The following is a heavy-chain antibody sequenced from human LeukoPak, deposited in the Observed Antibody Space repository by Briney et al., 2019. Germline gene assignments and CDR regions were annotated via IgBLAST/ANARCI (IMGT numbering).Heavy chain of an antibody. CDR3: VKERLRYFDWLAYYFDY. CDR2: ISYDGSNK. V-gene: IGHV3-30*18. Sequence: GGSLRLSCAASGFTFSSYGMHWVRQAPGKGLEWVAVISYDGSNKYYADSVKGRFTISRDNSKNTLYLQMNSLRAEDTAVYYCVKERLRYFDWLAYYFDYWGQGTLVTVSS. CDR1: GFTFSSYG. D-gene: IGHD3-9*01. J-gene: IGHJ4*02.